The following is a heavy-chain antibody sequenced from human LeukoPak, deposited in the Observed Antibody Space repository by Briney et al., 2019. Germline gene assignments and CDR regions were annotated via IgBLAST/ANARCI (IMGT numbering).Heavy chain of an antibody. CDR1: GFTFDDYG. J-gene: IGHJ4*02. D-gene: IGHD3-22*01. CDR3: ARDYYYDSSGYYGPFDY. CDR2: INWNGGST. V-gene: IGHV3-20*04. Sequence: PGGSLRLSCAASGFTFDDYGMSWVRQAPGKGLEWVSGINWNGGSTGYADSVKGRFTISRDNAKNSLYLQMNSLRAEDTALYYCARDYYYDSSGYYGPFDYWGQGTLVTVSS.